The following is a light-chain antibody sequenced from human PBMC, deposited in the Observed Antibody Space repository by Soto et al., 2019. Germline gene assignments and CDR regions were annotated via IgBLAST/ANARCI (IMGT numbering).Light chain of an antibody. Sequence: AIRMTQSPSSFSASTGDRVTITCRASQGISSYLAWYQQKPGKAPKLLIYAASTLQSGVPSRFSGSGSGTDFTLTTGCLQAEDFATYYCKQYYSNPRTFGQGTKVEIK. CDR3: KQYYSNPRT. CDR2: AAS. J-gene: IGKJ1*01. V-gene: IGKV1-8*01. CDR1: QGISSY.